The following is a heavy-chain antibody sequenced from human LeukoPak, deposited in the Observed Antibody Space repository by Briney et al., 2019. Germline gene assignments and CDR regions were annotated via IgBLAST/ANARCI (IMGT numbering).Heavy chain of an antibody. CDR3: ARRRRGSSSGYYFDY. CDR1: GGSISSSSYY. J-gene: IGHJ4*02. Sequence: KPSETLSLTCTVSGGSISSSSYYWGWIRQPPGKGLEWIGSIYYSGSTYYNPSLKSRVTISVDTSKNQFSLKLSSATAADTAVYYCARRRRGSSSGYYFDYWGQGTLVTVSS. V-gene: IGHV4-39*01. D-gene: IGHD6-6*01. CDR2: IYYSGST.